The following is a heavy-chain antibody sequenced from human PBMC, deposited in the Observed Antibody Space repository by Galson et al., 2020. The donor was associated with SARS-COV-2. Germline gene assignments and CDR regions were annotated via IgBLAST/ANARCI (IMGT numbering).Heavy chain of an antibody. CDR1: GFNFSTYA. D-gene: IGHD2-15*01. J-gene: IGHJ6*02. CDR3: ARIRGSCSLNKCTAGQYYGMDV. Sequence: GESLKISCAASGFNFSTYAMTWVRQGPGKGLEWVSLISGDARTTYYADSVRGRFTISRDNSKNTLHLQMNSLRVEETAIYYCARIRGSCSLNKCTAGQYYGMDVWGQGTTVTVSS. CDR2: ISGDARTT. V-gene: IGHV3-23*01.